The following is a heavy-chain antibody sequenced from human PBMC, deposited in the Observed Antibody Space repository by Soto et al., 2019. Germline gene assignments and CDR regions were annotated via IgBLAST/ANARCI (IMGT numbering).Heavy chain of an antibody. CDR2: IIPIFGTA. V-gene: IGHV1-69*13. D-gene: IGHD2-2*01. Sequence: SVKVSCKASGGTFSSYAISWVRQAPGQGLEWMGGIIPIFGTANYAQKFQGRVTITADESTSTAYMELSSLRSEDTAVYYCANLVPAASWDYGMDFWGPGTTVTVSS. J-gene: IGHJ6*02. CDR3: ANLVPAASWDYGMDF. CDR1: GGTFSSYA.